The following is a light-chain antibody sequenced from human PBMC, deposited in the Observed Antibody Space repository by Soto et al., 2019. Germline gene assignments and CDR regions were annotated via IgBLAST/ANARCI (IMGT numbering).Light chain of an antibody. V-gene: IGKV3-11*01. CDR3: QQRYMCPIT. CDR1: QSFRVL. J-gene: IGKJ5*01. Sequence: EVVLTQSPVTLSLSPGERATLSCRASQSFRVLLAWYQQKPGQALRLLIYDAYNRATGIPRRFSGSGSGTDFTSTISSLAPEYSAVYYCQQRYMCPITFGQGTRLEIK. CDR2: DAY.